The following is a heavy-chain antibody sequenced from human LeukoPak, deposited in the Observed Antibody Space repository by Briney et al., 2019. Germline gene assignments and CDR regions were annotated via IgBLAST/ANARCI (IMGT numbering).Heavy chain of an antibody. CDR3: ARHDGGNSEAFDI. V-gene: IGHV1-69*04. J-gene: IGHJ3*02. CDR1: GGTFSSYA. Sequence: ASVKVSCKASGGTFSSYAISWVRQAPGQGLEWMGRIIPILGIANYAQKFQGRVTIIADKSTSTAYMELSSLRSEDTAVYYCARHDGGNSEAFDIWGQGTMVTVSS. CDR2: IIPILGIA. D-gene: IGHD4-23*01.